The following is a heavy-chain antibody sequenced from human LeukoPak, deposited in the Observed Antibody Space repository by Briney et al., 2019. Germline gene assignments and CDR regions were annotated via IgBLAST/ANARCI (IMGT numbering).Heavy chain of an antibody. CDR1: GFTFSSHV. J-gene: IGHJ4*02. CDR2: IINSGGST. CDR3: AKAPIFGVAFDY. Sequence: GGSLRLSCAASGFTFSSHVMSWVRQAPGKGLEWVSAIINSGGSTYYADSVKGRFTISRDNSKNTQYLQMNSLRAEDTAVYYCAKAPIFGVAFDYWGQGTLVTVSS. D-gene: IGHD3-3*01. V-gene: IGHV3-23*01.